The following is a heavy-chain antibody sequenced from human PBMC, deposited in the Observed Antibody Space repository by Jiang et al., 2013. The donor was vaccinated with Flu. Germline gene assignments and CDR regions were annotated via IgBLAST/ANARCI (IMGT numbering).Heavy chain of an antibody. D-gene: IGHD6-13*01. CDR2: ISYDGSNK. Sequence: VQLVESGGGVVQPGRSLRLSCAASGFTFSSYAMHWVRQAPGKGLEWVAVISYDGSNKYYADSVKGRFTISRDNSKNTLYLQMNSLRAEDTAVYYCARDEAWSSSWYGPVDYVGPGNPGHRL. CDR1: GFTFSSYA. J-gene: IGHJ4*02. CDR3: ARDEAWSSSWYGPVDY. V-gene: IGHV3-30*04.